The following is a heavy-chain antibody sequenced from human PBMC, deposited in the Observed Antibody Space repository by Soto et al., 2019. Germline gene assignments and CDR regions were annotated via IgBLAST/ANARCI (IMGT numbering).Heavy chain of an antibody. D-gene: IGHD3-3*01. CDR2: IRSKAYGGTT. CDR1: GFTFGDYA. J-gene: IGHJ6*03. Sequence: PGGSLRLSCTASGFTFGDYAMSWFRQAPGKGLEWVGFIRSKAYGGTTEYAASVKGRFTISRDDSKSIAYLQMNSLKTEDTAVYYCTRDQVRFLEWLPYMDVWGKGTTVTVSS. V-gene: IGHV3-49*03. CDR3: TRDQVRFLEWLPYMDV.